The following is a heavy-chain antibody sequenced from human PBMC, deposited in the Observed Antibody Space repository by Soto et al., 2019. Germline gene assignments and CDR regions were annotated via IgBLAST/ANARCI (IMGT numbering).Heavy chain of an antibody. CDR2: INAGNGNT. CDR1: GYTFTSYA. Sequence: QVQLVQSGAEEKKPGASVKVSCKASGYTFTSYAMHWVRQAPGQRLEWMGWINAGNGNTKYSQKFQGRVTITRDTSPSTSYMEMSSLRSEVTAVYYCARSVGRYRAVACMRFDPWGQGTLVTVFS. D-gene: IGHD6-19*01. CDR3: ARSVGRYRAVACMRFDP. J-gene: IGHJ5*02. V-gene: IGHV1-3*05.